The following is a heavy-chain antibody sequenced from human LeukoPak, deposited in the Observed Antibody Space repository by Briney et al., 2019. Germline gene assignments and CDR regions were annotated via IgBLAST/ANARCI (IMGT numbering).Heavy chain of an antibody. CDR1: GGSISSSCYY. J-gene: IGHJ4*02. CDR2: IYYSGST. V-gene: IGHV4-39*01. D-gene: IGHD2-2*01. Sequence: PSETLSLTCTVSGGSISSSCYYWGWIRQPPGKELEWIGSIYYSGSTYYNPSLKSRVTISVDTSKNQFSLKLSSVTAADTAVYYCARQLGYCSSTSCYADKVDYWGEGTLVTVSS. CDR3: ARQLGYCSSTSCYADKVDY.